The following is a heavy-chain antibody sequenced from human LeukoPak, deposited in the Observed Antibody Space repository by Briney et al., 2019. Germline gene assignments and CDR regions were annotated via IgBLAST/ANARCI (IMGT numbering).Heavy chain of an antibody. Sequence: PSETLSLTCTVSGGSISSSSYYWGWIRQPPGKGLEWIGSIYYSGSTYYNPSLKSRVTISVDTSKNQFSLKLTSVTAADTAVYYCARKTESDSSGFPSLFDSWGQGTLVTVSS. CDR3: ARKTESDSSGFPSLFDS. D-gene: IGHD3-22*01. CDR1: GGSISSSSYY. J-gene: IGHJ4*02. CDR2: IYYSGST. V-gene: IGHV4-39*01.